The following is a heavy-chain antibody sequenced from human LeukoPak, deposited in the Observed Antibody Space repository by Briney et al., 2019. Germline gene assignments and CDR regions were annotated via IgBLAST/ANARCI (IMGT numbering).Heavy chain of an antibody. CDR2: IYYSGST. CDR3: ASETSSWYRGAFDI. J-gene: IGHJ3*02. D-gene: IGHD6-13*01. CDR1: GGSISSSSYY. Sequence: SETLSLTCTVSGGSISSSSYYWGWIRQPPGKGLEWIGSIYYSGSTYYNPSLKSRVTISVDTSKNQFSLKLSSVTAADTAVYYCASETSSWYRGAFDIWGQGTMVTVSS. V-gene: IGHV4-39*07.